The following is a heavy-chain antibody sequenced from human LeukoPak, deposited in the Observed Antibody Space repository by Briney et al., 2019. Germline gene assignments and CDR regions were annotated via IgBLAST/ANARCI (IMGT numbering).Heavy chain of an antibody. D-gene: IGHD6-6*01. CDR3: ARSLYSSSSSV. CDR1: GFTFSTYS. CDR2: ISDSGAM. J-gene: IGHJ3*01. Sequence: GSLRLSCAASGFTFSTYSMKWVRQAPGKGLEWVSYISDSGAMYYADSVRGRFTISRENAQNSLFLQMNSLRAEDTAVYYCARSLYSSSSSVWGQGTMVTVSS. V-gene: IGHV3-48*01.